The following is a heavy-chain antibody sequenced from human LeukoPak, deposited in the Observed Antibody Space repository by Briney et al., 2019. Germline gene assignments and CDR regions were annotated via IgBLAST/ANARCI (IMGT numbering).Heavy chain of an antibody. J-gene: IGHJ4*02. Sequence: GGSLRLSCAASGFTFSSYAMSWVRQAPGKGLEWVSGISGSGGSTYYADSVKGRFTISRDNSKNTLYLQMNSLRAEDTAVYYCARSRGPNTFGGVHDYWGQGTLVTVSS. CDR2: ISGSGGST. D-gene: IGHD3-16*01. CDR1: GFTFSSYA. CDR3: ARSRGPNTFGGVHDY. V-gene: IGHV3-23*01.